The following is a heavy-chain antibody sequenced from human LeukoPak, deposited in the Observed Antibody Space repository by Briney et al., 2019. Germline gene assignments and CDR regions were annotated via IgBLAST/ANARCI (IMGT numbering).Heavy chain of an antibody. J-gene: IGHJ2*01. D-gene: IGHD3-9*01. CDR1: GYTFTGYY. Sequence: GASVKVSCKASGYTFTGYYMHWVRQAPGQGLEWMGWINPNSGGTNYAQKFQGRVTMTRDTSISTAYMELSRLSSVTAADTAVYYCARYYTFDWLLENWYFDLWGRGTLVTVSS. CDR2: INPNSGGT. V-gene: IGHV1-2*02. CDR3: ARYYTFDWLLENWYFDL.